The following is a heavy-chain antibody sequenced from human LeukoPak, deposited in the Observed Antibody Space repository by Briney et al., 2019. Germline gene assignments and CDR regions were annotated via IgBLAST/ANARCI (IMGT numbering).Heavy chain of an antibody. CDR3: AKRREGVAASFDY. D-gene: IGHD6-19*01. CDR2: LTGSGDST. J-gene: IGHJ4*02. CDR1: GFTFSSYA. Sequence: GGSLRLSCAASGFTFSSYAMSWVRQAPGKGLEWVSGLTGSGDSTYYADSVKGRFTISRDNYKNTVYLQMNSLRVEDTAVYYCAKRREGVAASFDYWGQGTLVTVSS. V-gene: IGHV3-23*01.